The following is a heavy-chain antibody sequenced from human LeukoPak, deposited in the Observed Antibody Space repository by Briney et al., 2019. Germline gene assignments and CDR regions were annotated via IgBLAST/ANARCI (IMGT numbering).Heavy chain of an antibody. J-gene: IGHJ4*02. V-gene: IGHV3-30-3*01. CDR2: ISYDGSNK. Sequence: PGGSLRLSCAASGFTFSSYAMHWVRQAPGKGLEWVAVISYDGSNKYYADSVKGRFTISRDNSKNTLYLQMNSLGAEDTAVYYCARESSSWIDHWGQGTLVTVSS. CDR3: ARESSSWIDH. D-gene: IGHD6-13*01. CDR1: GFTFSSYA.